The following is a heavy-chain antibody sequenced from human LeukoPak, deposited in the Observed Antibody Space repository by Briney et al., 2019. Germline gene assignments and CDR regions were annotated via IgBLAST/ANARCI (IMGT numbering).Heavy chain of an antibody. V-gene: IGHV3-21*04. CDR2: ISSSSSYI. CDR3: ARGGNWNDFDY. Sequence: GGSLRLSCAASGFTFTNYVMNWVRQAPGKGLEWVSSISSSSSYIYYADSVKGRFTISRDNAKNSLYLQMNSLRAEDTALYYCARGGNWNDFDYWGQGTLVTVSS. CDR1: GFTFTNYV. D-gene: IGHD1-1*01. J-gene: IGHJ4*02.